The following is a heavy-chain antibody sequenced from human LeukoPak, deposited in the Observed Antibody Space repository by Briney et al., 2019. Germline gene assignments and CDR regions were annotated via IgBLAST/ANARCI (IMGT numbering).Heavy chain of an antibody. J-gene: IGHJ6*02. Sequence: ASVKVSCKASGYTFTSYAMHWVRQAPGQRLEWMGWINAGNGNTKYSQKFQGRVTITRDTSASTAYMELSSLRSEDTAVYYCARYCSSTSCYSDNYGMDVWGQGTTVTVSS. CDR1: GYTFTSYA. D-gene: IGHD2-2*02. CDR3: ARYCSSTSCYSDNYGMDV. CDR2: INAGNGNT. V-gene: IGHV1-3*01.